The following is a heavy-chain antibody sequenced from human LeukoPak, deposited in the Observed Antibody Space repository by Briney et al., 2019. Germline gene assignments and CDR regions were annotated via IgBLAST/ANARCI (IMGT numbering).Heavy chain of an antibody. J-gene: IGHJ4*02. CDR2: INWNGDNI. CDR3: AKDIYASSSSNHFDY. V-gene: IGHV3-9*01. Sequence: GGSLRLSCAASGFTFDDYAMHWVRQAPGKGLEWVSGINWNGDNIGYAVSVKGRFTISRDNAKSSLYLQMNSLRAEDTALYYCAKDIYASSSSNHFDYWGQGTQVTVSS. CDR1: GFTFDDYA. D-gene: IGHD2/OR15-2a*01.